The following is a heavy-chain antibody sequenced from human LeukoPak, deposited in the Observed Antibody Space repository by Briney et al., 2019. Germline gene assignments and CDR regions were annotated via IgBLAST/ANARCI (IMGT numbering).Heavy chain of an antibody. Sequence: GGSLRLSCAASGFTFSTYAMHWVRQAPGKGLEWVAVISYDGSNKYYADSVKGRFTISRDNSKNTLYLQMNSLRAEDTAVYYCARDRVYSSHFDYWGQGTLVTVSS. V-gene: IGHV3-30*19. CDR2: ISYDGSNK. J-gene: IGHJ4*02. D-gene: IGHD6-13*01. CDR3: ARDRVYSSHFDY. CDR1: GFTFSTYA.